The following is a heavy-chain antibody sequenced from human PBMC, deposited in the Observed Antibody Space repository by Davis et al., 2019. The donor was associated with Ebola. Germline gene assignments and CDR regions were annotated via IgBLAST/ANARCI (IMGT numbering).Heavy chain of an antibody. CDR2: FYYSGST. V-gene: IGHV4-59*08. CDR1: GVSISFNL. D-gene: IGHD2-8*01. Sequence: SETLSLTCSVSGVSISFNLWRWIRQPPGKGLEWIGYFYYSGSTYYNPSLKSRVTISVDTSKNQFSLKLSSVTAADTAVYYCAGHPKVNGAPDYWGHGTLVTVSS. CDR3: AGHPKVNGAPDY. J-gene: IGHJ4*01.